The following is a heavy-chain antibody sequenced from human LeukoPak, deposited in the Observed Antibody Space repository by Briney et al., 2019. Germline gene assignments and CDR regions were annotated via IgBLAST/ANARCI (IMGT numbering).Heavy chain of an antibody. J-gene: IGHJ3*02. Sequence: GGSLRLSCAASAFTFSSYWMHWVRQAPGTGLVWVSRINTDGSYTNYADSVKGRFTISRDNAKNTLYLQMNSLRAEDTAVYYCTRPSLGAFDIWGHGTMVTVSS. V-gene: IGHV3-74*01. CDR1: AFTFSSYW. CDR3: TRPSLGAFDI. CDR2: INTDGSYT.